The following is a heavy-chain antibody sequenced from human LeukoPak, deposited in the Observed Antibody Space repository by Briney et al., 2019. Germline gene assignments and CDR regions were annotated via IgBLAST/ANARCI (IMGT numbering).Heavy chain of an antibody. CDR2: ISAASSVK. Sequence: GGSLRLSCAASGLTFSNYDMNWVRQAPGKGLEWVAYISAASSVKFYADSVKGRFSIFRDNVKNAVYLQVNSMRAEDTAVYYCARDSGWSFSSFFDYWGQGSLVTVSS. J-gene: IGHJ4*02. D-gene: IGHD6-19*01. CDR1: GLTFSNYD. CDR3: ARDSGWSFSSFFDY. V-gene: IGHV3-48*01.